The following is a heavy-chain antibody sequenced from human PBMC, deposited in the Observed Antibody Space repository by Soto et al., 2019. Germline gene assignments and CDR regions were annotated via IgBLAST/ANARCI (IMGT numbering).Heavy chain of an antibody. Sequence: QVQLQASGPGLVKPSETLSLTCTVSGGSISSYYWSWIRQPSRKGLEWIGYIYYSGSTNYNPSLKSRVTISVDTSKNQFSLKLSSVTAADTAVYYCARQGASLKPYYYFYMDVWGKGTTVTVSS. CDR1: GGSISSYY. CDR3: ARQGASLKPYYYFYMDV. J-gene: IGHJ6*03. V-gene: IGHV4-59*08. CDR2: IYYSGST. D-gene: IGHD3-16*01.